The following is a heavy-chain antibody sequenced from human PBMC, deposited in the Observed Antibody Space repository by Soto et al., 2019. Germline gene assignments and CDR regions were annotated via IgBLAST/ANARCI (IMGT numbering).Heavy chain of an antibody. Sequence: QVQLVESGGGVVQPGRSLRLSCAASGFTFSSYGMHWVRQAPGKGLEWVAVISNDGLNKYYADSVKGRFTISRDDSKSTLSLQMNSLRAEDTAVYYCARPRGDYYYYYGMNVWGQGTTLTVSS. CDR3: ARPRGDYYYYYGMNV. V-gene: IGHV3-30*03. J-gene: IGHJ6*02. CDR2: ISNDGLNK. CDR1: GFTFSSYG. D-gene: IGHD3-10*01.